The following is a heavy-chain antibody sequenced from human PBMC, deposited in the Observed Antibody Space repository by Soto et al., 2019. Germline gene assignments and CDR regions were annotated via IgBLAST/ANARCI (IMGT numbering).Heavy chain of an antibody. Sequence: GGSLRLSCAASGFTFSSYCMHWVRQAPGKGLEWVAVIWYDGSSTSYADSVKGRFTISRDNAKNTLYLQMNSLRAEDTAVYYCAIRASYYDSSGYFDYWGQGTLVTVSS. J-gene: IGHJ4*02. CDR1: GFTFSSYC. V-gene: IGHV3-33*03. D-gene: IGHD3-22*01. CDR2: IWYDGSST. CDR3: AIRASYYDSSGYFDY.